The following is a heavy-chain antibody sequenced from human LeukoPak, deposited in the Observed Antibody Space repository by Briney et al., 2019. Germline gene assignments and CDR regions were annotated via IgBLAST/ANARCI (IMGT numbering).Heavy chain of an antibody. J-gene: IGHJ5*02. CDR2: IIPIFGTA. D-gene: IGHD2-21*02. CDR3: ARANVVATAIRHWFDP. V-gene: IGHV1-69*01. Sequence: GASVKVSCKASGGTFSSYAISWVRQAPGQGLEWMGGIIPIFGTANYAQKFQGRVTIIADESTSTAYMELSSLRSEDTAVYYCARANVVATAIRHWFDPWGQGTLVTVSS. CDR1: GGTFSSYA.